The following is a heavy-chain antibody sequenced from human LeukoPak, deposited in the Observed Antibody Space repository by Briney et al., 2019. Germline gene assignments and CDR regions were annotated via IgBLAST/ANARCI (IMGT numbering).Heavy chain of an antibody. Sequence: ASVKVSCKASGYTFTSYAMHWVRQAPGQRLEWMGWINAGNGNTKYSQKFQGRVTITRDTSASTAYMELSSLRAEDTAVYYCARDQSGFAPNIYYLDSWGQGTLVTISS. CDR1: GYTFTSYA. V-gene: IGHV1-3*01. CDR3: ARDQSGFAPNIYYLDS. J-gene: IGHJ4*02. D-gene: IGHD5-12*01. CDR2: INAGNGNT.